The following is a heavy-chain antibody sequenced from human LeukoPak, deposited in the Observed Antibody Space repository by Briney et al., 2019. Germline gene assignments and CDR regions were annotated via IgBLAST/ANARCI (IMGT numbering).Heavy chain of an antibody. CDR3: ARAQYYYDYIDY. Sequence: SETLSLTCTVSGGSISSSSYYWGWIRQPPGKGLEWIGYVYSSGSTNYNPSLKSRVTMSVDTFKNQFSLKLSSVTAADTAVYYCARAQYYYDYIDYWGQGTLVTVSS. D-gene: IGHD3-22*01. CDR1: GGSISSSSYY. J-gene: IGHJ4*02. CDR2: VYSSGST. V-gene: IGHV4-61*05.